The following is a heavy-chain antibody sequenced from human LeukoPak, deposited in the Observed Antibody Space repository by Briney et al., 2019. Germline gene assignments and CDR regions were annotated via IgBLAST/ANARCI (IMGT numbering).Heavy chain of an antibody. D-gene: IGHD6-13*01. CDR2: INHSGST. J-gene: IGHJ1*01. CDR3: ARGRGIAAAGTFQH. Sequence: SETLSLTCAVYGGSFSGYYWSWIRQPPGKGLEWIGEINHSGSTNYNPSLKSRVTISVGTSKNQFSLKLSSVTAADTAVYYCARGRGIAAAGTFQHWGQGTLVTVSS. CDR1: GGSFSGYY. V-gene: IGHV4-34*01.